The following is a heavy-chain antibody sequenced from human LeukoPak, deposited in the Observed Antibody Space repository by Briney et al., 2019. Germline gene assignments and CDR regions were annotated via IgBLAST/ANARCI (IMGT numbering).Heavy chain of an antibody. CDR3: ARSMITFGGVIVPFDY. J-gene: IGHJ4*02. D-gene: IGHD3-16*02. V-gene: IGHV4-59*01. CDR1: GGSISSYY. CDR2: IYYSGST. Sequence: SETLSLTCTVSGGSISSYYWSWIRQPPGKGLEWIGYIYYSGSTNYNPSLKSRVTISVDTSKNQFSLKLSSVTAADTAVYYCARSMITFGGVIVPFDYWGQGTPVTVSS.